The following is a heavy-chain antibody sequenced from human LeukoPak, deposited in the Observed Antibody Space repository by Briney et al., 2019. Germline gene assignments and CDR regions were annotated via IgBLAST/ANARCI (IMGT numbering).Heavy chain of an antibody. V-gene: IGHV4-61*01. J-gene: IGHJ3*02. CDR3: ARDRTGDDAFDI. Sequence: SETLSLTCTVSGGSVSSGSYYWSWIRQPPGKGLEWIGYIYYSGSTNYNPSPKSRVTISVDTSKNQFSLKLSSVTAADTAVYYCARDRTGDDAFDIWGQGTMVTVSS. D-gene: IGHD7-27*01. CDR1: GGSVSSGSYY. CDR2: IYYSGST.